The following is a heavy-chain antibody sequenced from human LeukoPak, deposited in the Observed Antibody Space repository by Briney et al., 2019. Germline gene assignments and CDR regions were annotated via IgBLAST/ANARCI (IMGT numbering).Heavy chain of an antibody. D-gene: IGHD6-13*01. Sequence: PSETLSLTCAVSGGSFSGYYWSWIRQPPGKGLEWIGAINHSGSTNYNPSLKSRVTISVDTSKNQFSLKLSSVTAADTAVYYCARDTAAAGTRRFDYWGQGTLVTVSS. CDR3: ARDTAAAGTRRFDY. V-gene: IGHV4-34*01. J-gene: IGHJ4*02. CDR2: INHSGST. CDR1: GGSFSGYY.